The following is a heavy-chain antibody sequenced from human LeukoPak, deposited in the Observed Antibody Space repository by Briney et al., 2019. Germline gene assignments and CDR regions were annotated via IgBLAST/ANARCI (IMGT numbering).Heavy chain of an antibody. V-gene: IGHV4-38-2*02. CDR3: ARDLRAARPDY. D-gene: IGHD6-6*01. CDR1: GYSISSGYY. J-gene: IGHJ4*02. Sequence: SETLSLTCTVSGYSISSGYYWGWIRQPPGKGLEWIGSIYHSGSTYCNPSLKSRVTISVDTSKNQFSLKLSSVTAADTAVYYCARDLRAARPDYWGQGTLVTVSS. CDR2: IYHSGST.